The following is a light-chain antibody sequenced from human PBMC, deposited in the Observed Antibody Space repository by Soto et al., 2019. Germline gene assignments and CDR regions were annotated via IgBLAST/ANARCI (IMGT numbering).Light chain of an antibody. Sequence: DIQMTQSPSSLSASVGDRVTITCRSSQSISSYLNWYQQKPGKAPKLLIYAASSLQSGVPSRFSGSGSGTDSNLTISSLQPEDFATYYCQQSHSTPPTFGQGPKVEIK. V-gene: IGKV1-39*01. CDR2: AAS. CDR3: QQSHSTPPT. J-gene: IGKJ1*01. CDR1: QSISSY.